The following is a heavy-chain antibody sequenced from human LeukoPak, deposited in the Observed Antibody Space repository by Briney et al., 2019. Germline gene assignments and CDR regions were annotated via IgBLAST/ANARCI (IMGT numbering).Heavy chain of an antibody. Sequence: ASVKVSCKASGYTFTGYYMHWVRQAPGQGLEWMGWINPNSGGTNYAQKFQGRVTMTRDTSISTAYMELSRLRSDDTAVYYCAREDDAVTMGSAFDVWGQGTMVTVSS. CDR2: INPNSGGT. CDR1: GYTFTGYY. CDR3: AREDDAVTMGSAFDV. D-gene: IGHD4-17*01. V-gene: IGHV1-2*02. J-gene: IGHJ3*01.